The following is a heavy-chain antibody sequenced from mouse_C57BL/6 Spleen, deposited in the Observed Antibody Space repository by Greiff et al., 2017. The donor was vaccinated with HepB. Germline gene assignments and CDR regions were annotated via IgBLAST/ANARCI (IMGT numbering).Heavy chain of an antibody. J-gene: IGHJ3*01. CDR1: GFTFSDYG. CDR2: ISSGSSTI. CDR3: ARPTAVGGFAY. Sequence: DVMLVESGGGLVKPGGSLKLSCAASGFTFSDYGMHWVRQAPEKGLEWVAYISSGSSTIYYADTVKGRFTISRDNAKNTLFLQMTSLRSEDTAMYYCARPTAVGGFAYWGQGTLVTVSA. D-gene: IGHD1-1*01. V-gene: IGHV5-17*01.